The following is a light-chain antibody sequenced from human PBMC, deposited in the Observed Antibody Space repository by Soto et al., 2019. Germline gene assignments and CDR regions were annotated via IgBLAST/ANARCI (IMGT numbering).Light chain of an antibody. CDR1: QSVSSSY. J-gene: IGKJ1*01. CDR3: QQYGSAPRT. V-gene: IGKV3-20*01. Sequence: EIVLTQSPGTLSLSPGERATLSCRASQSVSSSYLAWYQQKPGQAPRLLIYDASSRATGIPDRFSGSGSGTDFTRTINRLEPEDFGGYYCQQYGSAPRTFGQGTKVEIK. CDR2: DAS.